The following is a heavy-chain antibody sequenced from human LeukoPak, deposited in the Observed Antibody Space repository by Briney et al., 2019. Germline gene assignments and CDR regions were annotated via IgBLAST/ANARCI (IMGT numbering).Heavy chain of an antibody. Sequence: SGTLSLTCAVSGGSISSSNWWSWVRQPPGKGLEWIGELYHSGSTNYNPSLKSRVTMSVDKSKNQFSLKLSSVTAADTAVYFCAKDGLNYDILTGNGPRTWFDPWGQGILVTVSS. D-gene: IGHD3-9*01. V-gene: IGHV4-4*02. J-gene: IGHJ5*02. CDR1: GGSISSSNW. CDR3: AKDGLNYDILTGNGPRTWFDP. CDR2: LYHSGST.